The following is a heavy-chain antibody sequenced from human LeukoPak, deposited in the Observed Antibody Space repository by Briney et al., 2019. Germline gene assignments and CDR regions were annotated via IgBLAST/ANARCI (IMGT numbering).Heavy chain of an antibody. CDR2: ISWNSGSI. D-gene: IGHD3-22*01. Sequence: PGRSLRLSCAASGFTFDDYAMHWVRQAPGKGLEWVSGISWNSGSIGYADSVKGRFTISRDNAKNSLYLQMNSLRAEDTALYYCAKDIRDSSGYSGPFDYWGQGILVTVSS. V-gene: IGHV3-9*01. CDR1: GFTFDDYA. CDR3: AKDIRDSSGYSGPFDY. J-gene: IGHJ4*02.